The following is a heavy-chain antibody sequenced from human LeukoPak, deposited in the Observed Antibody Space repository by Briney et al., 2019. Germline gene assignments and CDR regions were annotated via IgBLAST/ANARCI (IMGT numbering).Heavy chain of an antibody. D-gene: IGHD3-22*01. CDR1: GGSISNSNW. CDR3: ASSGSRWLIDKTYSPY. V-gene: IGHV4-4*02. Sequence: SGTLSLTCTVSGGSISNSNWWSWVRQTPGKGLEWIGEIYPSGSTNYSPSLKSRLTISIDTSKNQFSLKLSSVTAADTAVYYCASSGSRWLIDKTYSPYWGQGTLVTVSS. CDR2: IYPSGST. J-gene: IGHJ4*02.